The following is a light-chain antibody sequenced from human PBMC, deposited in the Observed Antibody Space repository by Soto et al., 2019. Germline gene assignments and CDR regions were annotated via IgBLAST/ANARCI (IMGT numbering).Light chain of an antibody. CDR1: SSDIGRYNY. J-gene: IGLJ1*01. CDR2: EVN. Sequence: QSALTQPASVSGSPGQSITISCTGTSSDIGRYNYVSWFQQHPGKVPKLVIFEVNYRPSGVSDRFSGSKSGSTASLTITGLQAEDEADYYCTSCITANTRCVFGSGTKVTVL. V-gene: IGLV2-14*01. CDR3: TSCITANTRCV.